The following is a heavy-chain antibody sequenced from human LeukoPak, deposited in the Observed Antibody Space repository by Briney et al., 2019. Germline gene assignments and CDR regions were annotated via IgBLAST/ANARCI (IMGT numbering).Heavy chain of an antibody. V-gene: IGHV3-30*18. Sequence: PGGSLRLSCATPRFTLSSEGMHRVRQAPGKGLEWVAGISYERSNKYYADSVKGRFNIYIDNPKNTLYQQMNSLRAEDTAVYYCAKVGYCSSTSCLMGAFDIWGQGTMVTVS. J-gene: IGHJ3*02. D-gene: IGHD2-2*01. CDR1: RFTLSSEG. CDR3: AKVGYCSSTSCLMGAFDI. CDR2: ISYERSNK.